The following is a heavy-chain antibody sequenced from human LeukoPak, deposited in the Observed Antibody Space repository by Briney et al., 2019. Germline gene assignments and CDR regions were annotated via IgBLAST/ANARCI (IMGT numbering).Heavy chain of an antibody. D-gene: IGHD2/OR15-2a*01. CDR2: IYPGGSDT. J-gene: IGHJ4*02. V-gene: IGHV5-51*01. CDR1: GYSFTSYW. CDR3: ARAGYSNRWDGVDY. Sequence: GESLKISCKGSGYSFTSYWIGWVRQMPGKGLEFMGIIYPGGSDTRYSPSFQGQVTISVDKSINTAYLQWSSLKASDSAMYYCARAGYSNRWDGVDYWGQGTLVTVSS.